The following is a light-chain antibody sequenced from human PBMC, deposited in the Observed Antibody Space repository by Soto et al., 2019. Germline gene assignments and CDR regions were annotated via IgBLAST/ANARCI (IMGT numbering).Light chain of an antibody. J-gene: IGLJ1*01. CDR3: QSYDSSLTLYV. V-gene: IGLV1-40*01. CDR1: SSNIGAGYD. CDR2: GNS. Sequence: QSVLTQPPSVSGAPGQRVTISCTGSSSNIGAGYDVHWYQQLPGTAPKLLIYGNSNRPSGVPDRFSGSKSGTSASLAITRLQAEDEADYYCQSYDSSLTLYVFGTGTKLTVL.